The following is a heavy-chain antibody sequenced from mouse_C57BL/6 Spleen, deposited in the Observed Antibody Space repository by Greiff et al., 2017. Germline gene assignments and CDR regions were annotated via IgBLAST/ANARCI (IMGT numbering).Heavy chain of an antibody. CDR3: ARQNYCYYLDY. CDR2: ITHNHGGT. CDR1: GYTFTSYW. D-gene: IGHD2-12*01. Sequence: QVQLQQPGTELVKPGASVKLSCKASGYTFTSYWMHWVKQRPGQGLEWIGNITHNHGGTNYNEKFKSKATLAVNKASSTAYMQLSSLTSADSAVYYCARQNYCYYLDYWGQGTTLTVSS. V-gene: IGHV1-53*01. J-gene: IGHJ2*01.